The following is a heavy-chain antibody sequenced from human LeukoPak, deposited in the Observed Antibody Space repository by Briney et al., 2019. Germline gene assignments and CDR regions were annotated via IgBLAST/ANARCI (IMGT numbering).Heavy chain of an antibody. CDR1: GFRFSSNI. Sequence: PGGSLRLSCVASGFRFSSNIMGWVRQAPGKGLECVSAISGSSGRTYSADSVKGRFAISRDNSKNTLYLQMNSLRAEDTAVYYCAKGEVGTTTKHFDYWGQGILVAVSS. CDR3: AKGEVGTTTKHFDY. D-gene: IGHD1-26*01. V-gene: IGHV3-23*01. J-gene: IGHJ4*02. CDR2: ISGSSGRT.